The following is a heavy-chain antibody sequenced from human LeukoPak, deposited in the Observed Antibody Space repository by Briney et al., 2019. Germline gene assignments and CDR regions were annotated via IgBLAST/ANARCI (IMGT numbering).Heavy chain of an antibody. V-gene: IGHV1-18*01. CDR1: GYTFTSYG. D-gene: IGHD6-19*01. CDR2: ISVYNGNT. CDR3: ARAGITVAGTLYFQH. Sequence: GASVKVSCKASGYTFTSYGVSWVRQAPGQGLEWMGWISVYNGNTNYAQKLQGRVTMTTDTSTSTAYMELRSLRSDDTAVYYCARAGITVAGTLYFQHWGLGTLVTVSS. J-gene: IGHJ1*01.